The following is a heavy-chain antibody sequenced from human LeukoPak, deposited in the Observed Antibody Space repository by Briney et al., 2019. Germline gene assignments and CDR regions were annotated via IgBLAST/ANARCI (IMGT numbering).Heavy chain of an antibody. CDR2: VYFSGST. J-gene: IGHJ6*03. Sequence: SETLSLTCTVSGASLKSINSYWTWIRQPAGKGLEWIGRVYFSGSTTYNPSLKGRAIISVDTSRNQFSLHLSSVTAADTAVYYCARGYIGNSGRYYYYYMDVWGKGTTVTVSS. V-gene: IGHV4-61*02. D-gene: IGHD1-26*01. CDR1: GASLKSINSY. CDR3: ARGYIGNSGRYYYYYMDV.